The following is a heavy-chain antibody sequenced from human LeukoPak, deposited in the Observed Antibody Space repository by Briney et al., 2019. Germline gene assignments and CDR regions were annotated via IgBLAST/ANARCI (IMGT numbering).Heavy chain of an antibody. CDR2: INEDGSEK. Sequence: GGSLRLSCAASGFIFSTFWMNWVRQAPGKGLEWVASINEDGSEKYYVDSVKGRFTISRDNSKNTLYLQMNSLRAEDTAVYYCAKVFVLYVGYWGQGTLVTVSS. V-gene: IGHV3-7*01. J-gene: IGHJ4*02. D-gene: IGHD3-10*01. CDR1: GFIFSTFW. CDR3: AKVFVLYVGY.